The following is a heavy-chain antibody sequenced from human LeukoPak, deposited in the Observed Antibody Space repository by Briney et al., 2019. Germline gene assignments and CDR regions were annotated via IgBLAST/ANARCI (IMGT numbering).Heavy chain of an antibody. J-gene: IGHJ6*03. V-gene: IGHV3-7*01. Sequence: SGGSLRLSCAASGFTFSSYWMSWVRQAPGKGLEWVANIKQDGSEKYYVDSVKGRFTISRDNAKNSLYLQMNSLRAEDTAVYYCARTPGGPEYYYYYYYMDVWGKGTTVTISS. CDR3: ARTPGGPEYYYYYYYMDV. CDR1: GFTFSSYW. CDR2: IKQDGSEK. D-gene: IGHD2/OR15-2a*01.